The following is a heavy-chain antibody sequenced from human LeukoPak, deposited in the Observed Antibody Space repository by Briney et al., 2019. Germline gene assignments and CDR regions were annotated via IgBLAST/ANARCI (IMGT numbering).Heavy chain of an antibody. D-gene: IGHD2-2*01. CDR1: RFILSIYR. CDR3: AKERLRVVPSATFDY. V-gene: IGHV3-23*01. Sequence: GVSLTLSCTASRFILSIYRKMWLRQARGEGLEGVSAFSGSCCNTLYADCEKGLFTIYRDNSKNTVYLKKHSLRAGDACVLYCAKERLRVVPSATFDYWGQGTLVTVSS. CDR2: FSGSCCNT. J-gene: IGHJ4*02.